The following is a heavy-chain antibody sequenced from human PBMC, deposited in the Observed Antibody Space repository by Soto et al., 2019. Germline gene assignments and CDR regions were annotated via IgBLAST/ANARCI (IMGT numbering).Heavy chain of an antibody. J-gene: IGHJ6*02. CDR3: ARDTTPSSPADYYGMDV. V-gene: IGHV3-21*01. CDR2: ISSSSSYI. CDR1: GFTFSSYS. D-gene: IGHD2-2*01. Sequence: GGSLRLSCAASGFTFSSYSMNWVRQAPGKGLEWVSSISSSSSYIYYADSVKGRFTISRDNAKNSLYLQMNSLRAEDTAVYYCARDTTPSSPADYYGMDVWGQGTTVTVSS.